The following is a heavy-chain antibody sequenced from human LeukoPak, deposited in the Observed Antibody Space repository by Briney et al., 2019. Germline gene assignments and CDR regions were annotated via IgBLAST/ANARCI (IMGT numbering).Heavy chain of an antibody. V-gene: IGHV3-23*01. CDR2: MSGSGVNT. CDR1: GFTFSNAW. Sequence: GGSLRLSCAASGFTFSNAWMSWVRQAPGKGLEWVSGMSGSGVNTDYADSVKGRFTISRDNSKNTLYLQMNSLRAEDTAVYYCAKKIYYYYYMDVWGKGTTVTVSS. J-gene: IGHJ6*03. CDR3: AKKIYYYYYMDV.